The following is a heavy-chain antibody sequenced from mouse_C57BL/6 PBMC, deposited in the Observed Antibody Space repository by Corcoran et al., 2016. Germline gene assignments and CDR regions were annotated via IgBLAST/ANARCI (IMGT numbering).Heavy chain of an antibody. Sequence: EVQLQQSGPELVKPGASVKIPCKASGYTFTDYNMDWVKQSHGKSLEWIGDINPNNGGTIYNQKFKGKATLTVDKSSSTAYMQLSSLTSEDSAVYFCARGGSTMVTTFDYWGQGTTLTVSS. CDR3: ARGGSTMVTTFDY. D-gene: IGHD2-2*01. CDR2: INPNNGGT. V-gene: IGHV1-18*01. CDR1: GYTFTDYN. J-gene: IGHJ2*01.